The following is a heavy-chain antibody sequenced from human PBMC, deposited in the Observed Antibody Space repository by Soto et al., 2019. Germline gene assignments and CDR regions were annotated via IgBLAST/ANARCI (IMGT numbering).Heavy chain of an antibody. D-gene: IGHD6-19*01. Sequence: PGGSLRLSCATSGFTFSSYPIHWVRQAPGKGPVWVSRITEDGSGTTYADSVKGRFTVTRGNAKNTMYLQMSGLGAEDTAVYHCVRGPNGWRGMDYWGQGTLVALSS. V-gene: IGHV3-74*01. CDR3: VRGPNGWRGMDY. J-gene: IGHJ4*02. CDR1: GFTFSSYP. CDR2: ITEDGSGT.